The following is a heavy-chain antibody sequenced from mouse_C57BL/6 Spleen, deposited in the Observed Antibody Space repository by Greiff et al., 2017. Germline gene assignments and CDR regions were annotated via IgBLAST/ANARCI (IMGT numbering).Heavy chain of an antibody. J-gene: IGHJ2*01. V-gene: IGHV1-55*01. CDR2: IYPGSGST. Sequence: QVQLKQPGAELVKPGASVKMSCKASGYTFTSYWITWVKQRPGQGLEWIGDIYPGSGSTNYNEKFKSKATLTVDTSSSTAYMQLSSLTSEDSAVYYCARANYGSSLDYWGQGTTLTVSS. CDR3: ARANYGSSLDY. CDR1: GYTFTSYW. D-gene: IGHD1-1*01.